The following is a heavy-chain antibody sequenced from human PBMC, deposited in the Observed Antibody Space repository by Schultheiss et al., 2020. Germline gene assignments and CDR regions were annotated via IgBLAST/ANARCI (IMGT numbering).Heavy chain of an antibody. CDR3: AKDQYFDWLFGY. CDR1: GFTFSSYG. J-gene: IGHJ4*02. D-gene: IGHD3-9*01. CDR2: ISYDGSNK. V-gene: IGHV3-30*19. Sequence: GGSLRLSCAASGFTFSSYGMHWVRQAPGKGLEWVAVISYDGSNKYYADSVKGRFTISRDNSKNTLYLQMNSLRAEDTAVYYCAKDQYFDWLFGYWGQGTLVTVSS.